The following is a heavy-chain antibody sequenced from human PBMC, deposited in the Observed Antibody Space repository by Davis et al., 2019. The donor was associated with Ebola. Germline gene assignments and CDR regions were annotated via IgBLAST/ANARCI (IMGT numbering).Heavy chain of an antibody. CDR1: GFSFSDYY. CDR2: ISSSGSSM. D-gene: IGHD3-22*01. CDR3: AKDYYESSGYYYGPNWFDP. J-gene: IGHJ5*02. Sequence: GESLKISCAASGFSFSDYYMTWIRQALGKGLEWLSYISSSGSSMNYADSVKGRLTISRDNAKNSLYLQMNSLRAEDTAVYYCAKDYYESSGYYYGPNWFDPWGQGTLVTVSS. V-gene: IGHV3-11*01.